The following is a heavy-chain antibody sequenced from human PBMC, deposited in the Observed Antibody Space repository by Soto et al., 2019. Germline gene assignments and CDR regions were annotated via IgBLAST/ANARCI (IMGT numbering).Heavy chain of an antibody. V-gene: IGHV1-3*01. Sequence: SVKVSCKASGYTFINYAIHWVRQAPGQRLEWMGWINAGKGDTTYSQRFQGRVTITRDTSASIAYMELSSLRSEDTAVYYCARDRSAAFDPWGQGTLVTVSS. CDR2: INAGKGDT. D-gene: IGHD6-25*01. J-gene: IGHJ5*02. CDR3: ARDRSAAFDP. CDR1: GYTFINYA.